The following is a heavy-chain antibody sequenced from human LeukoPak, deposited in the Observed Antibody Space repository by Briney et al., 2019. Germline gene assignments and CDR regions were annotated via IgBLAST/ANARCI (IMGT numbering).Heavy chain of an antibody. Sequence: ASVKVSCKASGYTFTSYAMHWVRQAPGQRLEWMGWINAGNGNTKYSQKFQGRVTVTRDTSASTAYMELSSLRSEDTAVYYCARDPDDGVFDYWGQGTLVTVSS. CDR2: INAGNGNT. D-gene: IGHD3-10*01. CDR3: ARDPDDGVFDY. V-gene: IGHV1-3*01. CDR1: GYTFTSYA. J-gene: IGHJ4*02.